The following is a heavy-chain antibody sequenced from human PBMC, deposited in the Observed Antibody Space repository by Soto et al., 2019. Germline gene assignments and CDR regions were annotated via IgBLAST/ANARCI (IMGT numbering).Heavy chain of an antibody. Sequence: QVQLVESGGGVVQPGRSLRLSCAASGFTFSSYGMHWVRQAPGKGLEWVAVIWYDGSNKYYADSVKGRFTISRDNSKSTLYLQMNSLRAEDTAVDYCARGGGIVVVPAEDWFDPWGQGTIVTVSS. CDR1: GFTFSSYG. V-gene: IGHV3-33*01. J-gene: IGHJ5*02. CDR2: IWYDGSNK. D-gene: IGHD2-2*01. CDR3: ARGGGIVVVPAEDWFDP.